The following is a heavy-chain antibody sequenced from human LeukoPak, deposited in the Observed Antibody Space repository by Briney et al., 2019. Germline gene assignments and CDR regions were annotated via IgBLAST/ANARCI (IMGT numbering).Heavy chain of an antibody. CDR2: INSDGSST. D-gene: IGHD3-16*01. J-gene: IGHJ4*02. V-gene: IGHV3-74*01. CDR1: GFTFSSYW. CDR3: ARDFGGPLFDY. Sequence: GGSLRLPCAASGFTFSSYWMHWVRQAPGKGLVWVSRINSDGSSTSHADSVKGRFTISRDNAKNTLYLQMNSLRADDTAVYYCARDFGGPLFDYWGQGTLVTVSS.